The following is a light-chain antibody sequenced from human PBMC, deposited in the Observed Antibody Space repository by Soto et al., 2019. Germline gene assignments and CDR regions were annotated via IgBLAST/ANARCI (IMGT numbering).Light chain of an antibody. CDR1: QDISNY. CDR3: QQYDNLPPLFT. CDR2: DAS. J-gene: IGKJ3*01. V-gene: IGKV1-33*01. Sequence: DIQMTQSPSSLSASVGDRVTITCQASQDISNYLNWYQQKPGKAPKLLIYDASNLETGVTSRFSGSGSGTDVTFTISSLQTEDIATYYCQQYDNLPPLFTFGPGTKGEIK.